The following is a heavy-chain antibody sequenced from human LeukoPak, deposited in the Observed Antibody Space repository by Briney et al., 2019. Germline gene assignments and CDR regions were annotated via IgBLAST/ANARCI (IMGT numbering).Heavy chain of an antibody. CDR3: ARAPLRFLSYYSMDV. Sequence: ASVTLSCTASGYTFTSYDINWVRQATGPGLEWMGWMNPNSGNTGYAQQFQSRVAMSRNTSTSTAYMELSSLRSEATAVYYCARAPLRFLSYYSMDVWGKGTTVTVSS. CDR1: GYTFTSYD. D-gene: IGHD3-3*01. V-gene: IGHV1-8*01. J-gene: IGHJ6*03. CDR2: MNPNSGNT.